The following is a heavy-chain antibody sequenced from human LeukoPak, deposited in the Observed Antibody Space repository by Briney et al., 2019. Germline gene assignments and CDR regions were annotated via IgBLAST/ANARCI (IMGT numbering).Heavy chain of an antibody. V-gene: IGHV6-1*01. Sequence: SQTLSLTCAISGDSVSSNSAAWNWIRPSPSRGLEWLGRTYYRSKWYNDYAVSVKSRITINPDTSKNQFSLQLNSVTPEDTAVYYCARGRYSGYDWGFDYFDYWGQGTLVTVSS. D-gene: IGHD5-12*01. CDR3: ARGRYSGYDWGFDYFDY. J-gene: IGHJ4*02. CDR2: TYYRSKWYN. CDR1: GDSVSSNSAA.